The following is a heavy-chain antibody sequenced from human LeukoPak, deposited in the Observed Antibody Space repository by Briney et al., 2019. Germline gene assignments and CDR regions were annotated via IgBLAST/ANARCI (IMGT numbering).Heavy chain of an antibody. CDR2: ISAYNGNT. D-gene: IGHD3-3*01. Sequence: ASVKVSCKASGYTFTSYGISWVRQAPGQGLEWMGWISAYNGNTNYAQKLQGRVTMTTDTSTSTAYMELRSLRSDDTAVYYCARVMAQYYDFWSGHYMVHYYYGMDVWGQGTTVTVSS. V-gene: IGHV1-18*01. J-gene: IGHJ6*02. CDR3: ARVMAQYYDFWSGHYMVHYYYGMDV. CDR1: GYTFTSYG.